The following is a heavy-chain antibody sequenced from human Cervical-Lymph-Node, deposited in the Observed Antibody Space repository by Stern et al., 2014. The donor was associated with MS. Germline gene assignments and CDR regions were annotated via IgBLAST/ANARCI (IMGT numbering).Heavy chain of an antibody. J-gene: IGHJ4*02. CDR2: IIPKFGTA. D-gene: IGHD2-21*01. V-gene: IGHV1-69*01. CDR3: VIVATGLEY. CDR1: GGTFSSNA. Sequence: QMQLVQSGAEVKKPGSSVKVACKASGGTFSSNALSWVRQAPGQGPEWMGGIIPKFGTANYAQKFQGRVTITADESRGTAYMDLSSLTSEDTAVYYCVIVATGLEYWGQGTLVTVSS.